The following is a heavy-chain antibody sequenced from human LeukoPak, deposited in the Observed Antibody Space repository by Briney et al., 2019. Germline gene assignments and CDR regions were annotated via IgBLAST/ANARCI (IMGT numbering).Heavy chain of an antibody. J-gene: IGHJ4*02. Sequence: GAALKISCKGAGYSFTSYWIGWVRQMPGKGLEWMGFLYPLHSTTTYSPSFRGQVTTSADQSISTAYLHWSSLKASDTAIYYCARPRTPSYSSPYYWGQGTLVTVSS. CDR3: ARPRTPSYSSPYY. CDR1: GYSFTSYW. D-gene: IGHD6-13*01. V-gene: IGHV5-51*01. CDR2: LYPLHSTT.